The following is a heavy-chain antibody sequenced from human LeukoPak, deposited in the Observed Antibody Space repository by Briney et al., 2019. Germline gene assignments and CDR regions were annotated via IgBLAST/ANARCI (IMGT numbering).Heavy chain of an antibody. CDR2: IIPIFGTA. Sequence: ASVKVSCKASGGTFISYAISWVRQAPGQGLEWMGGIIPIFGTANYAQKFQGRVTITTDESTGTAYMELSSLRSEDTAVYYCARDLVITFGGVIVTEGFDYWGQGTLVTVSS. CDR1: GGTFISYA. CDR3: ARDLVITFGGVIVTEGFDY. D-gene: IGHD3-16*02. V-gene: IGHV1-69*05. J-gene: IGHJ4*02.